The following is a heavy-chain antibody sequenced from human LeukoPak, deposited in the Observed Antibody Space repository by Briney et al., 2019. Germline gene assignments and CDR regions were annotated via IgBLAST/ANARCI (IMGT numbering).Heavy chain of an antibody. CDR3: ASGDWAPWLSPPDY. V-gene: IGHV1-3*01. J-gene: IGHJ4*02. CDR2: INGGSGNT. CDR1: GYTFTDYT. Sequence: ASVTVSCTASGYTFTDYTMHWLRQAPGQRLDWMGWINGGSGNTKYSPEFQGRVTITRGTSASTAYMELSSLRSEDTAVYYCASGDWAPWLSPPDYWGQGTLVTVSS. D-gene: IGHD2-21*02.